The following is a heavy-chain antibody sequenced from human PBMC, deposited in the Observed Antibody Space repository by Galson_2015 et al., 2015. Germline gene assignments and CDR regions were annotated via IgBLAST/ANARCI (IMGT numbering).Heavy chain of an antibody. V-gene: IGHV1-46*01. CDR3: ARYIGSEVVVAATPGDY. J-gene: IGHJ4*02. D-gene: IGHD2-15*01. CDR2: INPSGGST. Sequence: SVKVSCKASGYTFTSYYMHWVRQAPGQGLEWMGIINPSGGSTSYEQKFQGRVTMTRDTSTSTVYMELSSLRSEDTAVYYCARYIGSEVVVAATPGDYSRQGTLVTVSS. CDR1: GYTFTSYY.